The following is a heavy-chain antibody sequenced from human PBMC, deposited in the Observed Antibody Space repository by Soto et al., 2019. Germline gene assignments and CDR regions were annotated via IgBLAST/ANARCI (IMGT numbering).Heavy chain of an antibody. D-gene: IGHD6-13*01. CDR2: IIPIFGTA. V-gene: IGHV1-69*13. CDR3: ARGVPNTGYSSSWYENWFDP. J-gene: IGHJ5*02. CDR1: GGTFSSYA. Sequence: SVKVSCKASGGTFSSYAISWVRQAPGQGLEWMGGIIPIFGTANYAQKFQGRVTITADESTSTAYMELSSLRSADTAVYYCARGVPNTGYSSSWYENWFDPWGQGTLVTVSS.